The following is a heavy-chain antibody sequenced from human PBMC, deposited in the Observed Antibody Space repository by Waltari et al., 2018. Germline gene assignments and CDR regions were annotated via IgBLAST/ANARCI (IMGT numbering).Heavy chain of an antibody. CDR1: GFPLEDYA. D-gene: IGHD1-7*01. J-gene: IGHJ4*02. CDR3: AKVGNWNYPD. V-gene: IGHV3-9*01. Sequence: EVQLVESGGGRVQPGRSLRLACAATGFPLEDYAIPWVRQAPGKGLEWVSGISWSRDSIGYADSVKGRFTISRDNAKNAVYLQMNDLTTEDTALYYCAKVGNWNYPDWGQGTLVTVSS. CDR2: ISWSRDSI.